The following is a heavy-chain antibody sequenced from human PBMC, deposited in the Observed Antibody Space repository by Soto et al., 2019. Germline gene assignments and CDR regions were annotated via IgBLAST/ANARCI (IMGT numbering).Heavy chain of an antibody. CDR3: ARGSSSYYDYGMDV. D-gene: IGHD6-6*01. V-gene: IGHV4-30-2*01. J-gene: IGHJ6*02. CDR1: GDSISRGGYS. CDR2: IYDSGST. Sequence: PSETLSLTCAVSGDSISRGGYSWTWIRQPPGEALEWIGNIYDSGSTSYNPSLKSRVTISVDTSKNQFSLRLTSVTAADTAVYFCARGSSSYYDYGMDVWGQGTTVTVSS.